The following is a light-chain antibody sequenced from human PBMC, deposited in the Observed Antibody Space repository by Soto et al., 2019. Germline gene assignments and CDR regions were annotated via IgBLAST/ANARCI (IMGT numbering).Light chain of an antibody. J-gene: IGLJ3*02. CDR2: EVN. Sequence: QSALTQPASVSGSPGQSITISCTGTSSDVGSYNLVSWYQQHPGKAPKLMIYEVNKRPSGVSNRFSGSKSGNTASLTISGLQVEDEADYYCCSYVGATTWVFGGGTQLTVL. CDR3: CSYVGATTWV. V-gene: IGLV2-23*02. CDR1: SSDVGSYNL.